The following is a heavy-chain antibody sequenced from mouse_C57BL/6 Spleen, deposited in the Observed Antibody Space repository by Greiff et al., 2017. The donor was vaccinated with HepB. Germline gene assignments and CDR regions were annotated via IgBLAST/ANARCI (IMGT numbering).Heavy chain of an antibody. CDR2: IRNKANGYTT. CDR3: ARSPPIYNGYYDY. D-gene: IGHD2-3*01. V-gene: IGHV7-3*01. J-gene: IGHJ2*01. CDR1: GFTFTDYY. Sequence: DVKLVESGGGLVQPGGSLSLSCAASGFTFTDYYMSWVRQPPGKALEWLGFIRNKANGYTTEYSASVKGRFTISRDNSQSILYLQMNALRAEDSATYYCARSPPIYNGYYDYWGQGTTLTVSS.